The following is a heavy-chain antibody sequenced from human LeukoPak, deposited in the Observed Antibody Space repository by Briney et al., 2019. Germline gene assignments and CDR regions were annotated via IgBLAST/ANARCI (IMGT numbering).Heavy chain of an antibody. CDR2: VSSSSSYI. Sequence: GGSLRLSCAASGFTFSSYSMNWVRQAPGEGREWVSSVSSSSSYIYYADSVKGRFTIYRDNAKNSLYLQMNSLRAEDTAVYYCARDPQQLVVVDYWGQGTLVTVSS. J-gene: IGHJ4*02. D-gene: IGHD6-6*01. CDR1: GFTFSSYS. V-gene: IGHV3-21*01. CDR3: ARDPQQLVVVDY.